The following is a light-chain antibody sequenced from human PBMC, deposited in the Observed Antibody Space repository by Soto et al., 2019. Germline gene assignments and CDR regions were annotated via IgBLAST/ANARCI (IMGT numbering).Light chain of an antibody. CDR1: SSDVGGYNY. CDR3: CSYTSHNTYV. J-gene: IGLJ1*01. Sequence: QSALTQPASVSGSPGQSITISCTGTSSDVGGYNYVSWYQQHPDKAPKLMIYDVSNRPSGVSNRFSGSNSGNTASLTISALQAEDETDYYCCSYTSHNTYVFGTGTKLTVL. CDR2: DVS. V-gene: IGLV2-14*01.